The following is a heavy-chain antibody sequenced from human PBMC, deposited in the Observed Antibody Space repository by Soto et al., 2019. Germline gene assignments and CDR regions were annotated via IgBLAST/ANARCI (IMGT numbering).Heavy chain of an antibody. CDR3: VKSPGCLDGNNSGYSGVDV. V-gene: IGHV3-23*01. CDR1: GLTFSTYA. J-gene: IGHJ6*02. Sequence: EVHLLESGGDLVQPGGSLRLSCTASGLTFSTYALSWVRQAPGKGLEWVSAIGGSGTGGRTYYADSVKGRFTVSSDNSKDTVYLQMNRLRADDTAVYYCVKSPGCLDGNNSGYSGVDVWGQGNTVTGSS. D-gene: IGHD2-21*01. CDR2: IGGSGTGGRT.